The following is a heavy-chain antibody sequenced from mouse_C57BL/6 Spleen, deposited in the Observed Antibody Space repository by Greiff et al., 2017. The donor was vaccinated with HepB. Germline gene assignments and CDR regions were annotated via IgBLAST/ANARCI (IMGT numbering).Heavy chain of an antibody. CDR1: GFTFTDYY. CDR2: IRNKANGDTT. V-gene: IGHV7-3*01. J-gene: IGHJ2*01. Sequence: EVKLMESGGGLVQPGGSLSLSCAASGFTFTDYYMSWVRQPPGKALEWLGFIRNKANGDTTEYSASVKGRFTISRDNSQSILYLQMNALRAEDSATYYCARYRQENWSYFDYWGQGTTLTVSS. CDR3: ARYRQENWSYFDY. D-gene: IGHD4-1*01.